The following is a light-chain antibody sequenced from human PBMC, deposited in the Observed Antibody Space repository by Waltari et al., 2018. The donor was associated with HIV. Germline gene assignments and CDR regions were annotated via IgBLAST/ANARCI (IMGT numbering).Light chain of an antibody. Sequence: DIQMTQSPSTLPASVGDRVTITCRASQSISSWLAWYQQKAGRAPKLLIYKASNLETGVPSRFSGTGSGTEFTLTITSVQPDDFGTYYCQQYDTYYRTFGQGTKVEI. V-gene: IGKV1-5*03. CDR3: QQYDTYYRT. CDR1: QSISSW. CDR2: KAS. J-gene: IGKJ1*01.